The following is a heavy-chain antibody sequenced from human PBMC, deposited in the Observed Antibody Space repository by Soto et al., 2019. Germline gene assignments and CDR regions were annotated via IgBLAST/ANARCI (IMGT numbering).Heavy chain of an antibody. CDR3: ASPEELGQLEFAY. D-gene: IGHD6-13*01. V-gene: IGHV1-69*01. Sequence: QVQLVQSGAEVKKPGSSVKVSCKASGGTFSSYAISWVRQAPGQGLEWMGGIIPIFGTANYAQKFPGRVTITADESTSTGYMELSSLRSEDTAVYYCASPEELGQLEFAYWGQGSLVAVSS. CDR1: GGTFSSYA. CDR2: IIPIFGTA. J-gene: IGHJ4*02.